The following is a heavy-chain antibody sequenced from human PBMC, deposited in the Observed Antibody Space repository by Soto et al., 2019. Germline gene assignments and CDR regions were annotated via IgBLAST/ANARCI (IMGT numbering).Heavy chain of an antibody. CDR1: GFTFRTYT. Sequence: VQLVESGGGLVKPGGSLRLSCISSGFTFRTYTMNWVRQAPGKALEWVSGIRGFSPYTFYAESVKGRFTISRDNAKNSLYLQMNSLRAEDTAVYYCARDRGYDAHDYYYNAMDVWGQGTTVTVSS. J-gene: IGHJ6*02. CDR3: ARDRGYDAHDYYYNAMDV. CDR2: IRGFSPYT. V-gene: IGHV3-21*01. D-gene: IGHD3-10*01.